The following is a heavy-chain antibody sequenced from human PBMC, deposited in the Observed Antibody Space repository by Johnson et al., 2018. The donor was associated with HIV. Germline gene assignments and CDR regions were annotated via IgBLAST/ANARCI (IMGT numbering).Heavy chain of an antibody. CDR1: GFTFSSNY. CDR3: ATFGGTVTTRAIAQPHDAFDI. J-gene: IGHJ3*02. D-gene: IGHD4-17*01. CDR2: IYSGGST. Sequence: VQLGEFGGGLVQPGGSLRLSCAASGFTFSSNYMSWVRQAPGKGLEWVSVIYSGGSTYYADSVKGRFTISRDNSKNPLYLQMNSLRAEDTAVYYCATFGGTVTTRAIAQPHDAFDIWGQGTMVTVSS. V-gene: IGHV3-66*01.